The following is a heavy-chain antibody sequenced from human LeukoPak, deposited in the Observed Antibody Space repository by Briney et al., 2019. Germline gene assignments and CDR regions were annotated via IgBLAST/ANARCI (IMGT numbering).Heavy chain of an antibody. CDR2: IYPGDSDT. Sequence: GESLKISCKGSGYSFTTYWIGWVRQMPGKGLEWMGIIYPGDSDTKYSPSFQGQVTISADKSINTAYLQWSSLKASDTAIYYCGRRGRDGYNQYHLDYWGQGTLVTVSS. CDR1: GYSFTTYW. D-gene: IGHD5-24*01. V-gene: IGHV5-51*01. J-gene: IGHJ4*02. CDR3: GRRGRDGYNQYHLDY.